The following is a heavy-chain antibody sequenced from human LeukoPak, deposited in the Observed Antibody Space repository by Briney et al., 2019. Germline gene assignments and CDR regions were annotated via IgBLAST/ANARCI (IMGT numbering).Heavy chain of an antibody. D-gene: IGHD2-2*01. CDR2: ISGDGGST. CDR3: AKDVWYCSSTSCPAGYYFDY. J-gene: IGHJ4*02. V-gene: IGHV3-43*02. Sequence: PGGSLRLSCAASRFTFDDYAMHWVRQAPGKGLEWVSLISGDGGSTYYADSVKGRFTISRDNSKNSLYLQMNSLRTEDTALYYCAKDVWYCSSTSCPAGYYFDYWGQGTLVTVSS. CDR1: RFTFDDYA.